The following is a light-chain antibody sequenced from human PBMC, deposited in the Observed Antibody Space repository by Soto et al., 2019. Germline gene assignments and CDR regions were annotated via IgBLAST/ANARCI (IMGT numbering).Light chain of an antibody. Sequence: DIQMTQSPSTLSASVGDRVTITCRASQSINNWLAWYQQKLGRAPKLLIYDASTLESGVPSRFSGSGSGTEFTLTISGLQPDDFATYYCQQLKNYPLTFGGGTRWIS. J-gene: IGKJ4*01. V-gene: IGKV1-5*01. CDR1: QSINNW. CDR2: DAS. CDR3: QQLKNYPLT.